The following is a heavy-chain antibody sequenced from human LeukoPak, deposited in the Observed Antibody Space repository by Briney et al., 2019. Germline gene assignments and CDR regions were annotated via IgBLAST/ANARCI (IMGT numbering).Heavy chain of an antibody. J-gene: IGHJ4*02. V-gene: IGHV4-38-2*01. CDR2: IYYSGST. D-gene: IGHD5-18*01. Sequence: SETLSLTCAVSGYSISSGHYWGWIRQPPGKGLEWIGSIYYSGSTYYNPSLKSRVTLSVDTSKNQFSLKLSSMTAADTAVYYFARSPDTAMIDYWGQGTLVTVSS. CDR1: GYSISSGHY. CDR3: ARSPDTAMIDY.